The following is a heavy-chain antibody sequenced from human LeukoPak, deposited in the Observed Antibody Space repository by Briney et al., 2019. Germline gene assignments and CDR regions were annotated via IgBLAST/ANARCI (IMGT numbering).Heavy chain of an antibody. D-gene: IGHD4-17*01. V-gene: IGHV3-21*04. J-gene: IGHJ4*02. CDR2: ISSSSSYI. CDR3: AKLDDYGDGYFDY. Sequence: GGSLRLSCAASGFTFSSYSMNWVRQAPGKGLEWVSSISSSSSYIYYADSVKGRFTISRDNSKNTLYLQMNSLRAEDTAVYYCAKLDDYGDGYFDYWGQGTLVTVSS. CDR1: GFTFSSYS.